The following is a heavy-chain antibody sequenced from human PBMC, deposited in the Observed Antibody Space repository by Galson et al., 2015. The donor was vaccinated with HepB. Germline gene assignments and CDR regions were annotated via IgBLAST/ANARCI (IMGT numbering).Heavy chain of an antibody. CDR2: IDWDDDK. J-gene: IGHJ5*02. V-gene: IGHV2-70*11. CDR3: ARTHTTYSNYRNWFDP. D-gene: IGHD4-11*01. Sequence: PALVKPTQTLTLTCTFSGFSLSTSGMCVSWIRQPPGKALEWLARIDWDDDKYYSTSLKTRLTISKDTSKNQVVLTMTNMDPVDTATYYCARTHTTYSNYRNWFDPWGQGTLVTVSS. CDR1: GFSLSTSGMC.